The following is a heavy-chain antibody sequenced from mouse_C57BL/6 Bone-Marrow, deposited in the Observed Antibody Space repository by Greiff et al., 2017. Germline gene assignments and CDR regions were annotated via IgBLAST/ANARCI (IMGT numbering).Heavy chain of an antibody. CDR3: VRDYDPYWYFDV. J-gene: IGHJ1*03. D-gene: IGHD2-4*01. CDR1: GFSFNTYA. CDR2: ISSNSNNYAT. Sequence: EVQLVEPGGGLVQPKGSLKLSCAASGFSFNTYAMNWVRQAPGQGLEWVASISSNSNNYATYYADSVKDRFTISRDDSESILNLQMSKLKTEDAAMYYGVRDYDPYWYFDVWGTGTTVTVSS. V-gene: IGHV10-1*01.